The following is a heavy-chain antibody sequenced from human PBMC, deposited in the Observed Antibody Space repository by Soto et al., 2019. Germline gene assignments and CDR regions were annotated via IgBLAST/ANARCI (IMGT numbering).Heavy chain of an antibody. V-gene: IGHV3-64*01. CDR1: GFTFSSYA. J-gene: IGHJ4*02. D-gene: IGHD6-13*01. Sequence: GGSLRLSCAASGFTFSSYAVHWVRQAPGKGLEYVSAISSNGGSTYYANSVKGRFTISRDNSKNTLYLQMGSLRAEDMAVYYCARGPAAAGNHYFDYWGQGTLVTVS. CDR2: ISSNGGST. CDR3: ARGPAAAGNHYFDY.